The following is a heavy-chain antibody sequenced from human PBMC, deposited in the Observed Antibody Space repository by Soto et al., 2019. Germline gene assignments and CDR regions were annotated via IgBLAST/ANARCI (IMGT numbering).Heavy chain of an antibody. CDR2: IYYSGST. J-gene: IGHJ5*02. D-gene: IGHD4-17*01. V-gene: IGHV4-31*03. Sequence: NPSETLSLTCTVSGGSISSGGYYWSWIRQHPGKGLEWIGYIYYSGSTYYNPSLKSRVTISVDTSKNQFSLKLSSVTAADTAVYYCARGYFGTFNAHRKMTTVKTGWFDPWGQGTLVTVSS. CDR1: GGSISSGGYY. CDR3: ARGYFGTFNAHRKMTTVKTGWFDP.